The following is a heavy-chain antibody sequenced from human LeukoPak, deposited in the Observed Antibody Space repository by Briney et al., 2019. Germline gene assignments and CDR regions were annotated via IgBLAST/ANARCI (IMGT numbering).Heavy chain of an antibody. J-gene: IGHJ6*04. CDR3: ARGAMVRGAPLYYYYYGMDV. D-gene: IGHD3-10*01. CDR1: GFTFSSYS. CDR2: ISSSSSYI. Sequence: GGSLRLSCAASGFTFSSYSMNWVRQAPGKGLEWGSSISSSSSYIYYADSVKGRFTISRDNAKNSLYLQMNSLRAEDTAVYYCARGAMVRGAPLYYYYYGMDVWGKGTTVTVSS. V-gene: IGHV3-21*01.